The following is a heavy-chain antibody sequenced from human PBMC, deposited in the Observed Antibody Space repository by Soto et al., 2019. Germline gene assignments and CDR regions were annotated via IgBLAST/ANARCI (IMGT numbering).Heavy chain of an antibody. CDR3: ARDLAYCGGDCFKDVFDI. J-gene: IGHJ3*02. Sequence: ASVKVSCKASGYTFTNFGISWVRQAPGQGPEWMGWISGYKGNTYYAQKLQGRVTMTTDTSTSTAYMELRSLRSDDTAVYYCARDLAYCGGDCFKDVFDIWGQGTMVT. CDR1: GYTFTNFG. CDR2: ISGYKGNT. D-gene: IGHD2-21*01. V-gene: IGHV1-18*01.